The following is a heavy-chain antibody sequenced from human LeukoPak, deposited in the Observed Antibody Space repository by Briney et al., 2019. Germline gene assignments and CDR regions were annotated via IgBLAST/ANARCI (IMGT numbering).Heavy chain of an antibody. V-gene: IGHV4-34*01. CDR3: ARDPTTVIAVSYYFDF. CDR1: GGSFIGFH. D-gene: IGHD4-17*01. Sequence: PSETLSLTCAVSGGSFIGFHWNWIRQSPTRGLEWIGEVNHSGSTNYNPSLKSRVTISVDTSKNQFSLKLRSVTAADTALYYCARDPTTVIAVSYYFDFWGQGTQVTVSS. CDR2: VNHSGST. J-gene: IGHJ4*02.